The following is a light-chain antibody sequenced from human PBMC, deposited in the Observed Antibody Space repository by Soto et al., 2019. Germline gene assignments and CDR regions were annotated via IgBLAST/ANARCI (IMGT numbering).Light chain of an antibody. CDR1: QSVSSI. Sequence: EIVMTQSPATLSVAPGERATLSCRASQSVSSILAWYQQKPGQAPRLLIYGASTRATGVPARFSGSGSGTEFTLTISSLQSEDLAVYYCQLYNDWPRTFGQGTKV. CDR2: GAS. V-gene: IGKV3-15*01. J-gene: IGKJ1*01. CDR3: QLYNDWPRT.